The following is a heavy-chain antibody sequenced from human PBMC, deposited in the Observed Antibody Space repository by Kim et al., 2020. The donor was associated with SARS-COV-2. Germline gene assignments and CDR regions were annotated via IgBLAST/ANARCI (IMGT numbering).Heavy chain of an antibody. CDR3: AKSKGGATQGNYYYMDV. V-gene: IGHV3-23*01. CDR1: GFTFSSYA. D-gene: IGHD1-26*01. CDR2: ISGSGGST. J-gene: IGHJ6*03. Sequence: GGSLRLSCAASGFTFSSYAMSWVRQAPGKGLEWVSAISGSGGSTYYADSVKGRFTISRDNSKNTLYLQMNSLRAENTAVYYCAKSKGGATQGNYYYMDVCGKGTTVTVSS.